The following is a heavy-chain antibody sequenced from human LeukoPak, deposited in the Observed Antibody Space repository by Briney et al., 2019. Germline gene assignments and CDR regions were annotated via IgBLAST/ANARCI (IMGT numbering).Heavy chain of an antibody. J-gene: IGHJ4*02. CDR2: ISYDGSNK. D-gene: IGHD3-22*01. CDR1: GFTFSSYA. V-gene: IGHV3-30*04. Sequence: PGGSLRLSCAASGFTFSSYAMHWVRQAPGKGLEWVAVISYDGSNKYYADSVKGRFTISRDNSKNTLYLQMNSLRAEDTAVYYCARGNHRYDSSGYNSDYWGQGTLVTVSS. CDR3: ARGNHRYDSSGYNSDY.